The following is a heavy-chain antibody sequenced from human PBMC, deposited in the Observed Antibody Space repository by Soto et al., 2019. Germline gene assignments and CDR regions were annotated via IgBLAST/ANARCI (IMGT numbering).Heavy chain of an antibody. CDR1: VYSMSSGYY. V-gene: IGHV4-38-2*01. CDR2: IYHSGST. Sequence: KPGETLSLTCAVSVYSMSSGYYWGWIRQPPGKGLEWIGSIYHSGSTYYNPSLKSRVTISVDTSKNQFSLKLSSVTAADTAVYYCARGPPPCSGGSCYSVKLHPSWGQGTTVTVSS. D-gene: IGHD2-15*01. CDR3: ARGPPPCSGGSCYSVKLHPS. J-gene: IGHJ6*02.